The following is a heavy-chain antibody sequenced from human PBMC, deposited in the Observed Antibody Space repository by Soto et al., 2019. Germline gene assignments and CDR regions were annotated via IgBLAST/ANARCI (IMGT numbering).Heavy chain of an antibody. CDR3: ARGQKWFDP. V-gene: IGHV3-11*03. Sequence: QVQLLESGGGLLKPGGSLRLSCTASGFTFSDYYMSWIRQAPGKGLEWVSYISTNGAYTNYADSVKGRFTISRDNAKPSLYLQMNSLRVEDTAVYYCARGQKWFDPWGQGTLVTVSP. J-gene: IGHJ5*02. CDR1: GFTFSDYY. CDR2: ISTNGAYT.